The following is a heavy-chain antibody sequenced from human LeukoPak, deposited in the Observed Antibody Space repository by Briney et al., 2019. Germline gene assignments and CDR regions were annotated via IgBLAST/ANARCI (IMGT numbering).Heavy chain of an antibody. CDR1: GFTFTTYW. V-gene: IGHV3-21*01. D-gene: IGHD3-10*01. J-gene: IGHJ4*02. Sequence: GGSLRLTCAASGFTFTTYWMSWVRQAPGKGLEWVSSISSSSSYIYYADSVKGRFTISRDNAKNSLYLQMNSLRAEDTAVYYCARDRRWFGELLPSDFDYWGQGTLVTVSS. CDR3: ARDRRWFGELLPSDFDY. CDR2: ISSSSSYI.